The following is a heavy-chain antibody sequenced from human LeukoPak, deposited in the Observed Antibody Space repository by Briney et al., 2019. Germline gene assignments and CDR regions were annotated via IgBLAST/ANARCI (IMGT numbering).Heavy chain of an antibody. D-gene: IGHD5-18*01. J-gene: IGHJ4*02. CDR2: ISYDGSNK. V-gene: IGHV3-30*04. Sequence: GGSLRLSCAASGFTFSSYAMHWVRQAPGKGLEWVAVISYDGSNKYYADSVKSRFTISRDNSKNTLYLQMNSLRAEDTAVYYCARAQYSYGSPTLDYWGQGTLVTVSS. CDR1: GFTFSSYA. CDR3: ARAQYSYGSPTLDY.